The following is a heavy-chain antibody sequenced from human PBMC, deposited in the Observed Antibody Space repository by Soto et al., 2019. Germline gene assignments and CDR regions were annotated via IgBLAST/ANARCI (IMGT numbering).Heavy chain of an antibody. Sequence: GGSLRLSCAASGFTVSSNYMSWVRQAPGKGLEWVSVIYRGGSTYYVDSVKDRFTISRDNSRNTLYLQMNSLRAEDTAVYYCARDSLAVAGTYFQHWGQGTLVTVSS. V-gene: IGHV3-66*01. CDR2: IYRGGST. D-gene: IGHD6-19*01. CDR1: GFTVSSNY. CDR3: ARDSLAVAGTYFQH. J-gene: IGHJ1*01.